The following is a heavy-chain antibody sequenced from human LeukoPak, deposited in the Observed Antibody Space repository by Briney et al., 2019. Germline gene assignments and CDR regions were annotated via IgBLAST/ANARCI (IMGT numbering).Heavy chain of an antibody. CDR3: ARDGSTYYDFWSGYSALDY. CDR2: ISSSSYI. D-gene: IGHD3-3*01. Sequence: GGSLRLSCAASGFTFSSYSMNWVRRAPGKGLEWVSSISSSSYIYYADSVKGRFTISRDNAKNSLYLQMNSLRAEDTAVYYCARDGSTYYDFWSGYSALDYWGQGTLVTVSS. CDR1: GFTFSSYS. V-gene: IGHV3-21*01. J-gene: IGHJ4*02.